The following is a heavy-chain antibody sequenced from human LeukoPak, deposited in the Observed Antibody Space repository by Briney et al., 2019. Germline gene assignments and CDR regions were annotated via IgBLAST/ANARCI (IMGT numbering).Heavy chain of an antibody. V-gene: IGHV3-30*03. J-gene: IGHJ4*02. CDR2: ISNDGSRK. D-gene: IGHD3-3*01. Sequence: GGSLRLSCAPNGFTFSRHGMHWVRQAPGKGLEWVAIISNDGSRKYYAHSVEGRFTISRDNSKNTLYLQMDSLRAEDTAVYYCARDRAWNYFDYWGQGTLVTVSS. CDR3: ARDRAWNYFDY. CDR1: GFTFSRHG.